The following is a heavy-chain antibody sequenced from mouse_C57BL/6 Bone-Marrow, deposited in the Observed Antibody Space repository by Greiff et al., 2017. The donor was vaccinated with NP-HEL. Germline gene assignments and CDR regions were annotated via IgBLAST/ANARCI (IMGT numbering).Heavy chain of an antibody. CDR1: GFSLTSYA. D-gene: IGHD2-10*01. CDR3: AREPPLLRYYYAIDY. J-gene: IGHJ4*01. Sequence: QVQLKESGPGLVAPSQSLSISCTASGFSLTSYAISWVRQPPGKGLEWLGVIWTGGGTNYYSALKSRLSISKDNSKSEDFLRMNKLQTDDTARYYCAREPPLLRYYYAIDYWGQGTSVTVSS. CDR2: IWTGGGT. V-gene: IGHV2-9-1*01.